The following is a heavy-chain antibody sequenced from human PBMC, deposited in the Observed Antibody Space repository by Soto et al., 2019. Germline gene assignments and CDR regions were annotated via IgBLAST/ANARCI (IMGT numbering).Heavy chain of an antibody. Sequence: ASVKVSRKASGYTFTSYGISWVRQAPGQGLEWMGWISAYNGNTDYAQKLQGRVTMTTDTSTSTAYMELRSLRSDDTAVYYCARIWFRTIFGVVTLYYGMDVWGQGTTVTVSS. V-gene: IGHV1-18*01. D-gene: IGHD3-3*01. J-gene: IGHJ6*02. CDR3: ARIWFRTIFGVVTLYYGMDV. CDR2: ISAYNGNT. CDR1: GYTFTSYG.